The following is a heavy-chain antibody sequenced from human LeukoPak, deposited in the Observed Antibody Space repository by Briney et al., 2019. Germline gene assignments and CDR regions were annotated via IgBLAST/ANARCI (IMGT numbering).Heavy chain of an antibody. CDR3: ARGYYSNSDY. J-gene: IGHJ4*02. Sequence: PSETLSLTCTVSGGSISSYYWSWIRQPPGKGLEWIGEINHSGSTNYDPSLKSRVTISVDTSKNQFSLKLSSVTAADTAVYYCARGYYSNSDYWGQGTLVTVSS. CDR2: INHSGST. D-gene: IGHD4-11*01. V-gene: IGHV4-34*01. CDR1: GGSISSYY.